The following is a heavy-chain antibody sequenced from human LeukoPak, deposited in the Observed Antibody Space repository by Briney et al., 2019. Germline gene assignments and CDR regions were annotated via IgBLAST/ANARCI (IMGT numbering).Heavy chain of an antibody. CDR2: ISSSSSYI. CDR1: GFTFSSYS. D-gene: IGHD6-19*01. V-gene: IGHV3-21*01. J-gene: IGHJ4*02. Sequence: GGSLRLSCAASGFTFSSYSMNWVRQAPGKGLEWVSSISSSSSYIYYADSVKGRFTISRDNAKNSLYLQMNSLRAEDTAVYYCARALDSSGWLFDYWGQGTLVTVSS. CDR3: ARALDSSGWLFDY.